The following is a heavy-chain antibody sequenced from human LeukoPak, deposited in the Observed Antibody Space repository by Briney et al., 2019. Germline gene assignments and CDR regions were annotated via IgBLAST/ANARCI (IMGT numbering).Heavy chain of an antibody. D-gene: IGHD4-23*01. Sequence: GGSLRLFCAASGFTFSSYPMHWVRQATGKALEWVAVISGSGDDTLYGDSVRGRFTIARDNSRDTLYRQISSLRPDDTAGYCCGKYIQPAVESNHYWGQGTLVAVSS. V-gene: IGHV3-23*01. CDR2: ISGSGDDT. CDR3: GKYIQPAVESNHY. J-gene: IGHJ4*02. CDR1: GFTFSSYP.